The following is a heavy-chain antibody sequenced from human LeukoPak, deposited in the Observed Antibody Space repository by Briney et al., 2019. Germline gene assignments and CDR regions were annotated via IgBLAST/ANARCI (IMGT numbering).Heavy chain of an antibody. CDR2: INPSGGST. V-gene: IGHV1-46*01. J-gene: IGHJ4*02. Sequence: ASVKVSCKASGYTFTSYGISWVRQAPGQGLEWMGIINPSGGSTNYAQKFQGRVTMTRDTSTSTVYMELSSLRSEDTAVYSCAREGSGGRFDYWGQGTLVTVSS. D-gene: IGHD3-10*01. CDR1: GYTFTSYG. CDR3: AREGSGGRFDY.